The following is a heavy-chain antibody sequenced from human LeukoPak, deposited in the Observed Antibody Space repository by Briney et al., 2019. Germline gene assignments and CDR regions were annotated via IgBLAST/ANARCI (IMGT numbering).Heavy chain of an antibody. Sequence: GGSLRLSCAASGFTFSGYWMHWVRQAPGKGLMWVSHINSDGSSTRYADSVKGRFTISRDNAKNTLYLQMNSLRAEDTAVYYSARGGEYGYGKTDYWGQGTLVTVSS. V-gene: IGHV3-74*01. J-gene: IGHJ4*02. CDR1: GFTFSGYW. D-gene: IGHD5-18*01. CDR2: INSDGSST. CDR3: ARGGEYGYGKTDY.